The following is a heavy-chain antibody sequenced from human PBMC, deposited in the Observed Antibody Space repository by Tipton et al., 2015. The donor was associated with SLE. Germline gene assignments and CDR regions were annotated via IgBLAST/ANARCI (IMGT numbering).Heavy chain of an antibody. CDR3: ARGRWYGLDV. J-gene: IGHJ6*02. CDR2: IYSGGST. V-gene: IGHV3-66*01. Sequence: SLRLSCAASGFSVSNKYMSWVRQAPGKGLEWVSVIYSGGSTYYGDFVRGRFTISRDNSKNTVFLQMNNLRDEDTAVYYCARGRWYGLDVWGQGTTVSVSS. CDR1: GFSVSNKY. D-gene: IGHD4-23*01.